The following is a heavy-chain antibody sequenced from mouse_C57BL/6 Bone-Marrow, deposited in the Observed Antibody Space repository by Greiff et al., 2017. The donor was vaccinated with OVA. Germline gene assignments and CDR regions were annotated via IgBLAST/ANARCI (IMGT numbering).Heavy chain of an antibody. D-gene: IGHD1-1*01. Sequence: EVQLQQSGPELVKPGASVKMSCKASGYTFTDYNMHWVKQSHGKSLEWIGYINPNNGGTSYNQKFKGKATLTVNKSSSTAYMELRSLTSEASAVYYCAIRRLRYWYFDVWGTGTTVTVSS. V-gene: IGHV1-22*01. CDR2: INPNNGGT. CDR1: GYTFTDYN. J-gene: IGHJ1*03. CDR3: AIRRLRYWYFDV.